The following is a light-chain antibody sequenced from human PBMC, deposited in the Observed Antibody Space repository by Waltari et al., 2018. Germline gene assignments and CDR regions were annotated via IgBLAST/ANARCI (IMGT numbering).Light chain of an antibody. CDR2: GAS. CDR3: QQYNNWRT. Sequence: EIVMTQSPATLSVSPGERATLSCRPRESVSSNLAWYQQKPGQAPRLLIDGASTRATCIPARFSGSGSGTEFTLTISSLQSEDFAVYYCQQYNNWRTFGQGTKVEIK. J-gene: IGKJ1*01. V-gene: IGKV3-15*01. CDR1: ESVSSN.